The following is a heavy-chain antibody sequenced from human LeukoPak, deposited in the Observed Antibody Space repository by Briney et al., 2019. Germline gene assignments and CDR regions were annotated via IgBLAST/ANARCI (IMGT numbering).Heavy chain of an antibody. J-gene: IGHJ4*02. V-gene: IGHV3-7*01. D-gene: IGHD2/OR15-2a*01. CDR2: IKQHGSEK. Sequence: GGSLRLFCAASGFTFNYSWMSWVRQAPGKGLQWVANIKQHGSEKSYLDSVKGRFTISRDNTKNSLFLQMNSLRAEDTAVYYCARVGIDYLASYHFDQWGQGTLVTVSS. CDR1: GFTFNYSW. CDR3: ARVGIDYLASYHFDQ.